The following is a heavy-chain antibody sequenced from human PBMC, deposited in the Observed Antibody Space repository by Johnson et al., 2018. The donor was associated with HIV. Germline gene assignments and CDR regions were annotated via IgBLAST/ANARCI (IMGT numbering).Heavy chain of an antibody. Sequence: QVQLVESGGGVVQPGGSLRLSCAASGFTFSSYGMHWVRQAPGKGLEWVAFIRYDGSNKYYSDSVKGRFTISRDNSKNTLYLQMNSLRAEDTALYYCARERLLTWGRSDAFDIWGQGTMVTVSS. CDR2: IRYDGSNK. J-gene: IGHJ3*02. CDR1: GFTFSSYG. V-gene: IGHV3-30*02. D-gene: IGHD3-16*01. CDR3: ARERLLTWGRSDAFDI.